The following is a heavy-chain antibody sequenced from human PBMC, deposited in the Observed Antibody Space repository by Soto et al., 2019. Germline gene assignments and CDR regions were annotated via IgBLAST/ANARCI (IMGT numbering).Heavy chain of an antibody. Sequence: ASVKVSCKASGGTFSSYAISWVRQAPGQGLEWMGGIIPIFGTANYAQKFQGRVTITADESTGTAYMELSSLRSEDTAVYYCAIHQDTATWFDPWGQGTLVTVSS. J-gene: IGHJ5*02. D-gene: IGHD5-18*01. CDR3: AIHQDTATWFDP. V-gene: IGHV1-69*13. CDR1: GGTFSSYA. CDR2: IIPIFGTA.